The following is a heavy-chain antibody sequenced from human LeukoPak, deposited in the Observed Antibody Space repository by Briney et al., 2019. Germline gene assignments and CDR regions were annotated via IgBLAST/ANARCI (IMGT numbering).Heavy chain of an antibody. Sequence: TGGSLRLSCAASGFTFSSYAMSWVRQAPGKGLEWVAVIWYDGSNKYYADSVKGRFTISRDNSKNTLYLQMNSLRAEDTAVYYCARDSAGYSYGLRYYYGMDVWGQGTTVTVSS. J-gene: IGHJ6*02. CDR2: IWYDGSNK. CDR1: GFTFSSYA. CDR3: ARDSAGYSYGLRYYYGMDV. V-gene: IGHV3-33*08. D-gene: IGHD5-18*01.